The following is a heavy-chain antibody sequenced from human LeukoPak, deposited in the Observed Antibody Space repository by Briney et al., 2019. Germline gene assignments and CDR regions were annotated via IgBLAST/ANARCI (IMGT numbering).Heavy chain of an antibody. CDR3: ASDHCTNGVCYTDYFDY. J-gene: IGHJ4*02. V-gene: IGHV3-11*04. CDR1: GFTFSDSY. D-gene: IGHD2-8*01. Sequence: GGSLRLSCAASGFTFSDSYMTWIRQAPGKGLEWVSFISNSGDSIYYADSVKGRFTISRDNAKISLYLQMNSLRAEDTAVYYCASDHCTNGVCYTDYFDYWGRGTLVTVSS. CDR2: ISNSGDSI.